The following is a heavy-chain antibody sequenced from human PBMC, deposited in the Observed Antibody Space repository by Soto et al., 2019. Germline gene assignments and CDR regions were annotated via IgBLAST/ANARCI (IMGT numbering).Heavy chain of an antibody. CDR2: IYWNEDK. CDR3: AHRPSGWYLFDY. V-gene: IGHV2-5*01. Sequence: QITLKESGPTLVRPTQTLTLTCTFSGFSLSTSGLGVGWIRQPPGKALEGLALIYWNEDKRYSPSLKARLTITKDTSQNQVVLTMTNMDPVDTATYYCAHRPSGWYLFDYWGQGTLVTVSS. J-gene: IGHJ4*02. CDR1: GFSLSTSGLG. D-gene: IGHD6-19*01.